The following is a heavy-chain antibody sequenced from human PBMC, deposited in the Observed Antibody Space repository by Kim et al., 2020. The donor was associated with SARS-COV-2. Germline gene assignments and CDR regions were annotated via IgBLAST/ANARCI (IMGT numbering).Heavy chain of an antibody. D-gene: IGHD2-2*01. CDR1: GFTFSAYY. V-gene: IGHV3-11*06. CDR3: ARDSLDVCVGVPAAIDVGSCYDP. CDR2: ISTSSSIT. J-gene: IGHJ5*02. Sequence: GGSLRLSCAASGFTFSAYYMRWIRQAPGKGLEWVSYISTSSSITNYADSVKGRFTISRDNAKNSLYLQMNSLRAEDTAVYYCARDSLDVCVGVPAAIDVGSCYDPWGQGTLVTVSS.